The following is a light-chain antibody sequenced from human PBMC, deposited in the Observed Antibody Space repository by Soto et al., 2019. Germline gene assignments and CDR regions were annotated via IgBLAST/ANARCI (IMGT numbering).Light chain of an antibody. J-gene: IGLJ1*01. CDR3: VAWDDSLNGYV. CDR2: SNN. V-gene: IGLV1-44*01. CDR1: SSNIGSNT. Sequence: QSVLTQPPSASGTPGQRVTISCSGSSSNIGSNTVNWYQQLPGTAPKLLIYSNNQRPSGLPDRFSGSKSGTSASLAISGLQSEDEADYYCVAWDDSLNGYVFGTGTKATVL.